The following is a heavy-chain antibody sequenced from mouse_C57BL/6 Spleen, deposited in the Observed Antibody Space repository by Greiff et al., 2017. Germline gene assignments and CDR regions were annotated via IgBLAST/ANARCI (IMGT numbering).Heavy chain of an antibody. Sequence: VQLQQSGPELVKPGASVKMSCKASGYTFTDYNMHWVKQSHGKSLEWIGYINPNNGGTSYNQKFKGKATLTVTKSSSTAYMELRSLTSEDSAVYYCARDDGYYDYAMDYWGQGTSVTVSS. J-gene: IGHJ4*01. V-gene: IGHV1-22*01. CDR1: GYTFTDYN. D-gene: IGHD2-3*01. CDR3: ARDDGYYDYAMDY. CDR2: INPNNGGT.